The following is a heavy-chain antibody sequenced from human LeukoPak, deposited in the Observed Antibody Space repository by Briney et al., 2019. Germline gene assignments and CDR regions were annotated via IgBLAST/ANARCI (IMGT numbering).Heavy chain of an antibody. CDR3: ARGVSRRTYCSSTSCYEPSLFSWFDP. CDR2: IYYSGST. J-gene: IGHJ5*02. D-gene: IGHD2-2*01. V-gene: IGHV4-30-4*02. Sequence: SETLSLTCTVSGGSINSGDYYWSWIRQPPGKGLEWIGYIYYSGSTYYNPSLKSRLTISVDTSKNQFSLKLSSVTAADTAVYYCARGVSRRTYCSSTSCYEPSLFSWFDPWGQGTLVTVSS. CDR1: GGSINSGDYY.